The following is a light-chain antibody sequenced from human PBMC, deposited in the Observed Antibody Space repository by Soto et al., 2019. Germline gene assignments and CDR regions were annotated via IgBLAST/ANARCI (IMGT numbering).Light chain of an antibody. CDR3: QSYNYMLSGSMI. Sequence: QAVVTQPPSVSGAPGQRVTISCTGSSSNIGAGYDVQWDQQCPGTAPKLIIDASTNRPSGVPDRFSGPKSGSSASLAITGLQADDEADYYCQSYNYMLSGSMIFGGGTELTVL. V-gene: IGLV1-40*01. CDR2: AST. J-gene: IGLJ2*01. CDR1: SSNIGAGYD.